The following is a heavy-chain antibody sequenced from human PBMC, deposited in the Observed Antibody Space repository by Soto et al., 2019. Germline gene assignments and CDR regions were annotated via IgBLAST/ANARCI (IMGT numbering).Heavy chain of an antibody. D-gene: IGHD5-12*01. V-gene: IGHV1-2*02. CDR2: INANRGAT. J-gene: IGHJ4*02. CDR3: ARAGLTTLELATIY. Sequence: ASVKVSCKASRYTFTDYYVHWVRQSPGQGLEWMGWINANRGATKFPQKFQGRVIMTRDTSISTVYMDLSRLTSDDTALYYCARAGLTTLELATIYWGQGTQVTVSS. CDR1: RYTFTDYY.